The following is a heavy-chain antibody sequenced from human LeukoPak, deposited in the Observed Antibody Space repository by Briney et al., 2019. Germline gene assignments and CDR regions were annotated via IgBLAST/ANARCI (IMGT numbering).Heavy chain of an antibody. J-gene: IGHJ4*02. V-gene: IGHV4-39*07. CDR3: ARKVPYAEEYYFDY. CDR1: GGSISTSNYY. Sequence: SETLSLTCTVSGGSISTSNYYWGWIRQPPGKGLEWIGSIYYSGSTYYNPSLKSRVTISVDTSKNQFSLKLSSVTAADTAVYYCARKVPYAEEYYFDYWGQGTLVTVSS. D-gene: IGHD4-17*01. CDR2: IYYSGST.